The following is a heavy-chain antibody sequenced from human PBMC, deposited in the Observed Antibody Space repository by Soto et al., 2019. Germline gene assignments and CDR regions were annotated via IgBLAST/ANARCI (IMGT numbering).Heavy chain of an antibody. Sequence: EVQLVESGGGVVQPGVSLRLSCAASGFTFSTDTMNCVRQAPGKGLEWVSYISGSGITIYYADSVKGRFTTSRENAKNSRYLQMNSLRDEDTALYYCAREGPVHPYYFYDYRGQGTMVTVS. J-gene: IGHJ4*02. CDR1: GFTFSTDT. D-gene: IGHD3-10*01. V-gene: IGHV3-48*02. CDR3: AREGPVHPYYFYDY. CDR2: ISGSGITI.